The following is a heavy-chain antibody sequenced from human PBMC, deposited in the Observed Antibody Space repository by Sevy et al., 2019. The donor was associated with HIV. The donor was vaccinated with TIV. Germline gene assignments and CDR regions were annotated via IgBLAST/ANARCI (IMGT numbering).Heavy chain of an antibody. V-gene: IGHV4-59*08. CDR2: IYYNGHI. CDR1: GGSITSLY. Sequence: SETLSLTCTVSGGSITSLYWNWIRQPPGKGLEWIANIYYNGHINYNPSLKSGVTLSLDTSKNQFSLRLSSVTAEDTAMYYCAGENAWGRGYSWGQGTLVTVSS. D-gene: IGHD1-26*01. CDR3: AGENAWGRGYS. J-gene: IGHJ4*02.